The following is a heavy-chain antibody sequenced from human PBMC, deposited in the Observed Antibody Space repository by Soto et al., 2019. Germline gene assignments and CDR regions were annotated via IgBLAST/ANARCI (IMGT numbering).Heavy chain of an antibody. J-gene: IGHJ4*02. D-gene: IGHD6-13*01. CDR2: IDTSGHST. V-gene: IGHV3-74*01. Sequence: PAGSLRLSCEASGFVFTNFWMHWVRHVPGKGLVWVARIDTSGHSTNYAESVKGRFTISRDNAKNTVSLQMNSLRVEDTGVYYCAKDSWYFDLWSQGSQVTVSS. CDR1: GFVFTNFW. CDR3: AKDSWYFDL.